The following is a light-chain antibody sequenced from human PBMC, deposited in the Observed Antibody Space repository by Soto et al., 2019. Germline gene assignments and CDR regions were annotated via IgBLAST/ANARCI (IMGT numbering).Light chain of an antibody. Sequence: DIQMTQSPSTLSASVGDRVTITCPASQSISSWLAWYQQKPGEAPKLLMFKASTLQGGVPSRFSGSGAGTELTRTISSLQPDDFATYYCLQYGDNSRTFGQGTKVEIK. V-gene: IGKV1-5*03. CDR3: LQYGDNSRT. CDR1: QSISSW. J-gene: IGKJ1*01. CDR2: KAS.